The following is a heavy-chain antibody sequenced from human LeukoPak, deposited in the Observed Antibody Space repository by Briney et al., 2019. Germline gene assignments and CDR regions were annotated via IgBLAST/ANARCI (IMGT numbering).Heavy chain of an antibody. J-gene: IGHJ3*02. CDR2: INPNSGGT. V-gene: IGHV1-2*02. CDR1: GYTFTGYY. Sequence: ASVKVSCKASGYTFTGYYMHWVRQAPGQGLEWMGWINPNSGGTNYAQKFQGRVTMTRDTSISTAYMELSRLRSDDTAVYYCAIPYDYVWGSYRSDAFDIWGQGTMVTVSS. CDR3: AIPYDYVWGSYRSDAFDI. D-gene: IGHD3-16*02.